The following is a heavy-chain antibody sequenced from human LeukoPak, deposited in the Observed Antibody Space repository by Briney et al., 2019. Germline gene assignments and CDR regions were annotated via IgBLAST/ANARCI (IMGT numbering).Heavy chain of an antibody. Sequence: PGGSLRLSCAASGFTFSSSAMSWVRQVPGKGLEWVSGISASGGSANYADSVRGRFTISRDNSKNTLYLQMNSLRAEDTAVYYCARGFRFVVVPAATHAFDYWGQGTLVTVSS. D-gene: IGHD2-2*01. J-gene: IGHJ4*02. CDR1: GFTFSSSA. CDR3: ARGFRFVVVPAATHAFDY. V-gene: IGHV3-23*01. CDR2: ISASGGSA.